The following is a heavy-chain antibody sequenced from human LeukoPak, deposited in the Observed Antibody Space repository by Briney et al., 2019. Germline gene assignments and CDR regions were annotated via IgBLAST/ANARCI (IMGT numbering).Heavy chain of an antibody. Sequence: GTSLRLSCAASGFIFTTYGFHWVRQAPGKGLEWVAVIWSDGSHKFYTDSVKGRFTISRDNSENTLYLQMSSLRVEDTAVYYCTRGQTTYYDYWGQGTLVTFSS. CDR3: TRGQTTYYDY. V-gene: IGHV3-33*08. CDR2: IWSDGSHK. J-gene: IGHJ4*02. CDR1: GFIFTTYG. D-gene: IGHD1-7*01.